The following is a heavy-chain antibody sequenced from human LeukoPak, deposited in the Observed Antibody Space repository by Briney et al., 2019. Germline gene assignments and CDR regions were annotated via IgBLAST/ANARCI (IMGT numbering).Heavy chain of an antibody. Sequence: ASVKVSCKASGYTFTSYYMHWVRQAPGRGLEWMGIINPSGGSTSYAQKFQGRVTMTRDTSTSTVYMELSSLRSEDTAVYYCARDYCGGDCYQYGAFDHWGQGTLVTVSS. D-gene: IGHD2-21*02. CDR1: GYTFTSYY. CDR3: ARDYCGGDCYQYGAFDH. CDR2: INPSGGST. V-gene: IGHV1-46*01. J-gene: IGHJ4*02.